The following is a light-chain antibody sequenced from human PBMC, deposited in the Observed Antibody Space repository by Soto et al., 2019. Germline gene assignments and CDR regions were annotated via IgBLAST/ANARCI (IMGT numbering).Light chain of an antibody. CDR3: QQSYSTPYT. CDR1: QSISSY. V-gene: IGKV1-39*01. J-gene: IGKJ2*01. CDR2: AAS. Sequence: DIQMTQSPSSLSASVGDRVTITCRASQSISSYLNWYQQKPGNAPKLLIYAASSLQSGVPSRFSGSGSGTDVTLTISSLQPEDFATYYCQQSYSTPYTFGQGTKLEIK.